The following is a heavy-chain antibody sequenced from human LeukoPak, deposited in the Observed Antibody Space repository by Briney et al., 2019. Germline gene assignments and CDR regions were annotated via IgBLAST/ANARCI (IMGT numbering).Heavy chain of an antibody. J-gene: IGHJ4*02. CDR1: GYSISSSYY. V-gene: IGHV4-38-2*02. D-gene: IGHD5-24*01. CDR2: IYHSGIT. Sequence: PSETLSLTCTVSGYSISSSYYWAWIRQPPGKGLEWIGSIYHSGITYYNPSLRSRVTISVDTSKSQFSLRLTSVTAADTAVYYCARDEGGYNAGDYWGQGTLVTVSS. CDR3: ARDEGGYNAGDY.